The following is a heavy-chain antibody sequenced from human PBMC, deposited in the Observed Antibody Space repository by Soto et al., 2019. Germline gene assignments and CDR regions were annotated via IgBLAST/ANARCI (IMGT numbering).Heavy chain of an antibody. CDR1: GFSVSNKY. CDR3: GRDVLGSGAFDV. D-gene: IGHD2-8*02. V-gene: IGHV3-66*01. CDR2: IYSGDNT. Sequence: EVQLVESGGGLVQPGGSLRLSCAASGFSVSNKYMSWVRQAPGRGLEWVSLIYSGDNTYYADSVKGRFTISRDTSKKTLYLQMNRLRAEDTAVYYCGRDVLGSGAFDVWGQGTMVTVSS. J-gene: IGHJ3*01.